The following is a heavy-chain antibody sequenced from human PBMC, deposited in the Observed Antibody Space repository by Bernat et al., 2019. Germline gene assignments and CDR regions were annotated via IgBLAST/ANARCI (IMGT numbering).Heavy chain of an antibody. J-gene: IGHJ4*02. CDR2: INPSGSST. V-gene: IGHV1-46*03. CDR3: AREWHDSSGYYYPEDYFDY. D-gene: IGHD3-22*01. Sequence: QVQLVQSGAEVKKPGASVKVSCKASGYTFTSYYMHWVRQAPGQGLEWMGIINPSGSSTSYAQKFQGRVTMTRDTSTSTVYMEMSSLRSEDTAVYYCAREWHDSSGYYYPEDYFDYWGQGTLVTVSS. CDR1: GYTFTSYY.